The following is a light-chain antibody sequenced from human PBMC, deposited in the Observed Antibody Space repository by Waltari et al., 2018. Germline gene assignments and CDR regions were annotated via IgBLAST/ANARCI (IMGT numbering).Light chain of an antibody. V-gene: IGLV3-25*03. CDR3: QSADSSGTLGV. J-gene: IGLJ3*02. CDR1: SLPNQY. Sequence: SYELTQPPSVSVSPGQTARITCPGDSLPNQYAYWYQQKPGQAPVLVIYKDSERPSGIPERFSGSSSGTTVTLTISGVQADDEADYYCQSADSSGTLGVFGGGTKLTVL. CDR2: KDS.